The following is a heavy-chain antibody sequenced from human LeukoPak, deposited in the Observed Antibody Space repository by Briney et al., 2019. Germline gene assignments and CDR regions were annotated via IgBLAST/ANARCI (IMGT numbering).Heavy chain of an antibody. Sequence: GGSLRLSCAASGFTFSSYWMSWVRQAPGKGLEWVANIKQDGSEKYYVDSVKGRFTISRDNAKNSLYLQMNSLRAEDTAVYYCARDRALWFGESHGYWGQGTLVTVAS. CDR3: ARDRALWFGESHGY. D-gene: IGHD3-10*01. CDR1: GFTFSSYW. V-gene: IGHV3-7*01. J-gene: IGHJ4*02. CDR2: IKQDGSEK.